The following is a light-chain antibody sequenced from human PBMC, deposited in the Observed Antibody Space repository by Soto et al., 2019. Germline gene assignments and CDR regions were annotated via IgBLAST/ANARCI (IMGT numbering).Light chain of an antibody. J-gene: IGKJ1*01. Sequence: DIQMTQSPSTLSASVGDTVTITCRASESIDNWVAWYQQKPRKAPKLLIFAASTLVRGVPSRFSGRGSGTEFTLTISSLQADDYATFYCQQDHTDWTFGQGTKVDIK. CDR2: AAS. V-gene: IGKV1-5*01. CDR3: QQDHTDWT. CDR1: ESIDNW.